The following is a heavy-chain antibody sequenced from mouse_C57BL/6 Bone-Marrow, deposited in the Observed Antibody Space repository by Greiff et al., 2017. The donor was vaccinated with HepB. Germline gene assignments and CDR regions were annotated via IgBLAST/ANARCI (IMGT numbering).Heavy chain of an antibody. V-gene: IGHV1-42*01. D-gene: IGHD1-1*01. Sequence: EVKLQQSGPELVKPGASVKISCKASGYSFTGYYMNWVKQSPEKSLEWIGEINPSTGGTTYNQKFKAKATLTVDKSSSTAYMQLKSLTSEDSAVYYCARFPYYYGSSGDYWGQGTTLTVSS. CDR1: GYSFTGYY. J-gene: IGHJ2*01. CDR2: INPSTGGT. CDR3: ARFPYYYGSSGDY.